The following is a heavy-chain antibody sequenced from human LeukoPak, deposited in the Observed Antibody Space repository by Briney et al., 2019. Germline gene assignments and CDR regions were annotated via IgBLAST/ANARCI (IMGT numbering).Heavy chain of an antibody. CDR2: IYYSGNT. D-gene: IGHD3-3*01. V-gene: IGHV4-39*07. J-gene: IGHJ5*02. Sequence: SETLSLTCTVSGGSISSSSYYWGWIRQPPGKGLEWIGTIYYSGNTYYNPSLKSRVSISVDTSKNQFSLKLSSVTAADTAVYYCARDLTYYDFWSGPGSWFDPWGQGTLVTVSS. CDR3: ARDLTYYDFWSGPGSWFDP. CDR1: GGSISSSSYY.